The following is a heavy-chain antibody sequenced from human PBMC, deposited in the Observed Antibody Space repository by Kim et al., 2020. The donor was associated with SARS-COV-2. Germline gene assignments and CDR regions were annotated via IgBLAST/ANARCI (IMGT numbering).Heavy chain of an antibody. J-gene: IGHJ3*01. CDR1: GFTCSDHY. D-gene: IGHD2-15*01. V-gene: IGHV3-72*01. CDR2: TRNKANSYTT. Sequence: GGSLRLSCAASGFTCSDHYMDWVRQAPGKGLEWVGRTRNKANSYTTEYAASVKGRFTISRDDSKNSLYLQMNSLKTEDTAVYYCAGERRGVFCSGGGCHAAVDVWGTGTMVTVSA. CDR3: AGERRGVFCSGGGCHAAVDV.